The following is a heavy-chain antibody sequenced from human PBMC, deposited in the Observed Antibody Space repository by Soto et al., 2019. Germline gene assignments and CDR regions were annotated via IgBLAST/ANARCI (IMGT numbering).Heavy chain of an antibody. CDR1: AFTFRNYW. D-gene: IGHD2-2*01. CDR2: IKEDGSEK. Sequence: EVQLVESGGGLVQPGGSLRLSCAASAFTFRNYWMSWVRQAPGKGLECGAKIKEDGSEKYYVDSVKGRFTISRDNAKNSVYLQMSSLTVEDKAMYYCARASSSTSGALDYWGQGTLVTVSS. J-gene: IGHJ4*02. CDR3: ARASSSTSGALDY. V-gene: IGHV3-7*04.